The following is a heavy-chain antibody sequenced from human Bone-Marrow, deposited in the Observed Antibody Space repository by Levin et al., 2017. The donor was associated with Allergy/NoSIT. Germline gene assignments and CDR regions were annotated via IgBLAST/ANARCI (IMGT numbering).Heavy chain of an antibody. V-gene: IGHV1-18*01. CDR2: ISPKNGNT. J-gene: IGHJ6*02. D-gene: IGHD2-15*01. CDR3: AREDCSGVSCYLARSDGYHYYLYYGMDV. CDR1: SYTFVKYG. Sequence: ASVKVSCKASSYTFVKYGISWVRQAPGQGLEWMGWISPKNGNTNYAQKFWGRVTLTTDTSTRTAYMELRGLRSDDTAVYYCAREDCSGVSCYLARSDGYHYYLYYGMDVWGQGTPVTVSS.